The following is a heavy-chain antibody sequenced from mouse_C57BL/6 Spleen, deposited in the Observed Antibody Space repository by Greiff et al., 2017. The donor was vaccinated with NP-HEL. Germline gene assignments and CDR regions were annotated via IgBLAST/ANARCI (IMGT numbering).Heavy chain of an antibody. V-gene: IGHV1-53*01. CDR1: GYTFTSYW. D-gene: IGHD2-3*01. CDR3: ARSGIYDGYRADY. Sequence: QVQLQQSWTELVKPGASVKLSCKASGYTFTSYWMHWVKQRPGQGLEWIGNINPSNGGTNYNEKFKSKATLTVDKSSSTAYMQLSSLTSEDSAVYYCARSGIYDGYRADYWGQGTSVTVSS. J-gene: IGHJ4*01. CDR2: INPSNGGT.